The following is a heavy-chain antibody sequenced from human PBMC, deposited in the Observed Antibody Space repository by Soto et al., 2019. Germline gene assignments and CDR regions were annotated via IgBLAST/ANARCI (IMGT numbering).Heavy chain of an antibody. CDR3: ARDSLAGWLRAQNAFDI. Sequence: QVQLQESGPGLVKPSQTLSLTCTVSGGSISSGDYYWSWIRQPPGKGLEWIGYIYYSGSTYYNPSLKSRVTISVDTSKHQFSLKLSSVTAADTAVYYCARDSLAGWLRAQNAFDIWGQGTMVTVSS. D-gene: IGHD1-1*01. J-gene: IGHJ3*02. CDR1: GGSISSGDYY. CDR2: IYYSGST. V-gene: IGHV4-30-4*01.